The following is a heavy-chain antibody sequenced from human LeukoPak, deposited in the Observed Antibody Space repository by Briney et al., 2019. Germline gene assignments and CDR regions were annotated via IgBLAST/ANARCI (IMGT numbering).Heavy chain of an antibody. J-gene: IGHJ6*03. CDR2: ISTYNGNT. V-gene: IGHV1-18*01. CDR3: ARDRRYYYGSGSYRYHYYYYMDV. Sequence: ASVKVSCKGSGYTFSSYGISWVRQAPGQGLEWMGWISTYNGNTNYAQKLQGRVTMTTDTSTSTAYMELRSLRSDDTAVYYCARDRRYYYGSGSYRYHYYYYMDVWGKGTTVTISS. D-gene: IGHD3-10*01. CDR1: GYTFSSYG.